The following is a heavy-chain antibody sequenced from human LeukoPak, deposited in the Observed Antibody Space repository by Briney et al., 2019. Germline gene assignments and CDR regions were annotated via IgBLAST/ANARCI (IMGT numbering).Heavy chain of an antibody. CDR1: GGTFSSYA. V-gene: IGHV1-69*06. CDR2: IIPIFGTA. J-gene: IGHJ6*03. CDR3: ARTYYYGSGSYYRSNYYYYYMDV. Sequence: GASVKVSCKASGGTFSSYAISWVRQAPGQGLEWMGGIIPIFGTANYAQKFQGRVTITADKSTSTAYMELSSLRSEDTAVYYCARTYYYGSGSYYRSNYYYYYMDVWGKGTTVTISS. D-gene: IGHD3-10*01.